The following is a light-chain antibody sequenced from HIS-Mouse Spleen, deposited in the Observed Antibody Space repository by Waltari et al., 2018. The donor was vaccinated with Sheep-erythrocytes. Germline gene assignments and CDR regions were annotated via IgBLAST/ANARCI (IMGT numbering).Light chain of an antibody. V-gene: IGLV1-36*01. J-gene: IGLJ3*02. Sequence: QSVLTQPPSVSEAPRQRVTISCSGSSSNIGNNAVNWYQQLPGKAPKLLISYDDLRPSGGSDRFSGAKSGTSASLAISGLQSEDEADYYCAAWDDSLNGPVFGGGTKLTVL. CDR2: YDD. CDR1: SSNIGNNA. CDR3: AAWDDSLNGPV.